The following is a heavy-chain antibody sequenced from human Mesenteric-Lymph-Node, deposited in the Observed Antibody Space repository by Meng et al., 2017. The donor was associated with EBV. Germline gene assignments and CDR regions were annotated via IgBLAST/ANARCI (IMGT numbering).Heavy chain of an antibody. CDR1: GGSFGGYF. J-gene: IGHJ4*02. CDR2: INQVGST. Sequence: QVQLQQLGAGLLRPSETLSLTCAVSGGSFGGYFWTWVRLAPGKGLEWIGEINQVGSTNYNPSLRSRVTISVDTSKTQFSLEVTSVTAADTAVYYCARSGAIIGVQGAPDYWGQGTLVTVSS. D-gene: IGHD3-10*01. V-gene: IGHV4-34*01. CDR3: ARSGAIIGVQGAPDY.